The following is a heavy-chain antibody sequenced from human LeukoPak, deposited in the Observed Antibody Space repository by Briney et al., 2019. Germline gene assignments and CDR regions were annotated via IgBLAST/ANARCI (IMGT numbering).Heavy chain of an antibody. CDR3: AKRGVVIRVILVGFHKEAYYFDS. V-gene: IGHV3-23*01. D-gene: IGHD3-10*01. Sequence: DPGGSLRLSCAVSGITLSNYGMSWVRQAPGKGLEWVAGISGSGGRTNYADSVKGRFTISRDNPKNTLFLQMNSLRAEDTAVYFCAKRGVVIRVILVGFHKEAYYFDSWGQGSLVIVSS. CDR1: GITLSNYG. J-gene: IGHJ4*02. CDR2: ISGSGGRT.